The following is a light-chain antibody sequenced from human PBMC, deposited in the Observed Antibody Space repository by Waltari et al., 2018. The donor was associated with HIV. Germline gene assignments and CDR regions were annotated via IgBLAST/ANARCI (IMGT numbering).Light chain of an antibody. CDR2: QDT. CDR1: KLDNQY. V-gene: IGLV3-1*01. J-gene: IGLJ2*01. CDR3: QAWDSTVAV. Sequence: SYELTQPPSLSVSPGQTASIPCSGNKLDNQYVCWYHQRPGQSPVLVIYQDTKRPLDIPERFSGSGSRDTATLTISETQTVDEGEYYCQAWDSTVAVFGGGTRLTVL.